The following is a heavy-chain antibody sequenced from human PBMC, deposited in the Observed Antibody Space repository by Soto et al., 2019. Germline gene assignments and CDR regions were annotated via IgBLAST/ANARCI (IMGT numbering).Heavy chain of an antibody. J-gene: IGHJ1*01. Sequence: EVQLVESGGGLVQPGGSLRISCAASGFTFSNYWMYWVRKVPGKGLVWVSRIAADGSNTAYADSVKGRFSISRDNAKNTLYLHMNSRRPDDTALYYCAKNGGPFLRDGLDYWGQGTLVTVSS. CDR3: AKNGGPFLRDGLDY. D-gene: IGHD1-1*01. CDR2: IAADGSNT. V-gene: IGHV3-74*01. CDR1: GFTFSNYW.